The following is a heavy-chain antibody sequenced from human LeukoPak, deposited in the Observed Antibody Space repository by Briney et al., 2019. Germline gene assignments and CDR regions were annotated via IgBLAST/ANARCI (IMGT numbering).Heavy chain of an antibody. V-gene: IGHV4-59*01. CDR2: IYYSGST. CDR1: GGSISSYY. CDR3: ARDRYGDYFDY. J-gene: IGHJ4*02. D-gene: IGHD4-17*01. Sequence: SETLSLTCTVSGGSISSYYWSWIRQPPGKGLEWIGYIYYSGSTNYNPSLKSRVTISVDTSKNQFSLKLSSVTAAVTAVYHCARDRYGDYFDYWGQGTLVTVSS.